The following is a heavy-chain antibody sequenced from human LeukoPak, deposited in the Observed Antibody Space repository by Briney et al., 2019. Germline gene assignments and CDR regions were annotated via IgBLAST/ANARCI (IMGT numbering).Heavy chain of an antibody. J-gene: IGHJ4*02. D-gene: IGHD3-10*01. CDR1: GYSLTNYW. V-gene: IGHV5-51*01. CDR2: IYPGDSDT. Sequence: GESLQISCKGSGYSLTNYWIGWVRQMPGKGLEWMGIIYPGDSDTRYSPSFQGQVTISADESITTAYLQWSSLKASDTAMYYCARLRWPRGGRSSFDYWGQGALVTVSS. CDR3: ARLRWPRGGRSSFDY.